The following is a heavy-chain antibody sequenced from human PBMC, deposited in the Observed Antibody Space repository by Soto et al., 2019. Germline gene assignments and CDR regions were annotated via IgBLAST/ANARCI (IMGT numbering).Heavy chain of an antibody. CDR1: GYIFSAYY. CDR2: LAPNTGRT. CDR3: ATEDDSWRISMGRGITTGRYYGMDV. D-gene: IGHD3-10*01. V-gene: IGHV1-2*02. J-gene: IGHJ6*02. Sequence: QVHLVQSGAEVKSPGASVKVSCKASGYIFSAYYLHWVRHAPGQGLEWMGWLAPNTGRTNYAPKFKGRVTMTTDTSISTAYMELSRLTSDDSAVYYCATEDDSWRISMGRGITTGRYYGMDVWGQGTTVTVSS.